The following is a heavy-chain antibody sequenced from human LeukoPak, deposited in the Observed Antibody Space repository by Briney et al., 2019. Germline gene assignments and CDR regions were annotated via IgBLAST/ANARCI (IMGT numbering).Heavy chain of an antibody. CDR2: IWYGGSNK. J-gene: IGHJ3*02. D-gene: IGHD1-26*01. Sequence: GGSLRLSCAASGFTFSSYGMHWVRQAPGKGLEWVAVIWYGGSNKYYADSVKGRFTISRDNSKNTLYLQMNSLRAEDTAVYYCAKLAYGGPDAFDIWGQGTMVTVSS. V-gene: IGHV3-30*02. CDR3: AKLAYGGPDAFDI. CDR1: GFTFSSYG.